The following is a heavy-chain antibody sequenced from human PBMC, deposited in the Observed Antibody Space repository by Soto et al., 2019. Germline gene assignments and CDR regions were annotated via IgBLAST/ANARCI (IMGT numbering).Heavy chain of an antibody. CDR2: ISGSGGST. V-gene: IGHV3-23*01. CDR1: GFTFSSYA. D-gene: IGHD3-3*01. Sequence: EVQLLESGGGLVQPGGSLRLSCAASGFTFSSYAMSWVRQAPGKGLEWVSAISGSGGSTYYADSVKGRFTISRDNYKNTLYLQMNSLRAEDTAVYYCAKGTYDFWSGYYSQDYYYMDVWGKGTTVTVSS. J-gene: IGHJ6*03. CDR3: AKGTYDFWSGYYSQDYYYMDV.